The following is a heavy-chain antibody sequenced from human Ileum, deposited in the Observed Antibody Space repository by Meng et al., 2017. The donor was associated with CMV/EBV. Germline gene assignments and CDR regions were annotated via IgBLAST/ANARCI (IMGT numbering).Heavy chain of an antibody. CDR1: DSVSISTES. Sequence: VKLHQSGPGLVTPLQTLLLTCAGDSVSISTESWNWIRQSPWRGLEWLGRTWYGSKWYYEYAVSVKSRITIIPDTYQNQISLQLNSVTPDDTAVYYCTYGWPLEYWGQGSLVTVSS. J-gene: IGHJ4*02. CDR3: TYGWPLEY. V-gene: IGHV6-1*01. D-gene: IGHD3-10*01. CDR2: TWYGSKWYY.